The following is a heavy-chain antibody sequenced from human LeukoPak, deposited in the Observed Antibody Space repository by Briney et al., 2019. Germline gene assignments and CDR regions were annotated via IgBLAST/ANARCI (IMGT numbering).Heavy chain of an antibody. CDR3: AKGLGSGWYWEFDY. Sequence: SGGSLRLSCAASGFTFSSYAMSWVRQAPGKGLEWVSAISGSGGSTYYADSVKGRFTISRDNSKNTLYLQMNSLRAEDTAVYYCAKGLGSGWYWEFDYWGQGTLVTVSS. CDR1: GFTFSSYA. V-gene: IGHV3-23*01. J-gene: IGHJ4*02. D-gene: IGHD6-19*01. CDR2: ISGSGGST.